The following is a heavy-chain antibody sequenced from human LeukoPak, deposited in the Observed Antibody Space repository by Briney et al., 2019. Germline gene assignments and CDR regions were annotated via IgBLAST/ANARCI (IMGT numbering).Heavy chain of an antibody. CDR3: ARGISGGSTVTYFFDY. V-gene: IGHV1-46*01. Sequence: GASVKVSCKASGYTFTSYYIHWMRQAPGQGLEWMGIINPGSGTTTYAQKFQGRVTMTRDTSTSTVYMELSSLRSGDTAVYYCARGISGGSTVTYFFDYWGEGTLVSVSS. J-gene: IGHJ4*02. CDR1: GYTFTSYY. CDR2: INPGSGTT. D-gene: IGHD4-11*01.